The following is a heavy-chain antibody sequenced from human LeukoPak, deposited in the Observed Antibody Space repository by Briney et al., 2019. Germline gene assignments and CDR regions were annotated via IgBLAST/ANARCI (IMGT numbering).Heavy chain of an antibody. Sequence: PSETLSLTCAVYGGSFSGYYWSWLRQPPGKGLEWIGEINHSGSTNYNPSLKSRVTISVDTSKNQFSLKLSSVTAADTAVYYCARMVRSSSIAANYYMDVWGKGTTVTVSS. D-gene: IGHD6-6*01. CDR2: INHSGST. J-gene: IGHJ6*03. V-gene: IGHV4-34*01. CDR3: ARMVRSSSIAANYYMDV. CDR1: GGSFSGYY.